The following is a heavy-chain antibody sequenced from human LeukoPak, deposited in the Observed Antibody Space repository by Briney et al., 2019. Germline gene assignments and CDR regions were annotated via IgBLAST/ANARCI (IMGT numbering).Heavy chain of an antibody. CDR2: ISSSGSTI. V-gene: IGHV3-48*03. CDR1: GFTFSSYE. Sequence: GSLRLSCAASGFTFSSYEMNWVRQAPGKGLEWVSYISSSGSTIYYADSVKGRFTISRDNSKNTLYLQMNSLRAEDTAVYYCARGPSGYHNTGGQGTLVTVSS. D-gene: IGHD5-12*01. CDR3: ARGPSGYHNT. J-gene: IGHJ4*02.